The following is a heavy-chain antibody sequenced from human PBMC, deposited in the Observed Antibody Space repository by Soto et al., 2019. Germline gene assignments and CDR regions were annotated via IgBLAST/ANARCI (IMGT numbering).Heavy chain of an antibody. CDR3: ASDLSGRADV. D-gene: IGHD3-10*01. V-gene: IGHV3-74*02. CDR2: MNEDGGTT. J-gene: IGHJ6*02. Sequence: EVQLVESGGGLVRPGGSLRLSCAASGFTFSSYWMHWVRQAPGKGLVWVSRMNEDGGTTDYADSVKGRFTISRDNAKNTLYLQMNSLRVEATAVYYWASDLSGRADVWGQGTTVTVSS. CDR1: GFTFSSYW.